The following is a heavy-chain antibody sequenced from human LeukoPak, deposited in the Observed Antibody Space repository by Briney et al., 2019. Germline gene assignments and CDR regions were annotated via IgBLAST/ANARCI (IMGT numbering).Heavy chain of an antibody. CDR1: GFTFSSYA. V-gene: IGHV3-23*01. CDR3: AIPARYCSGGSCFPYSGPFDY. Sequence: GGSLRLSCAASGFTFSSYAMSWVRQAPGKGLEWVSAISGSGGSTYYADSVKGRFTISRDNSKNTLYLQMNSLRAEDTAVYYCAIPARYCSGGSCFPYSGPFDYWGQGTLVTVSS. CDR2: ISGSGGST. J-gene: IGHJ4*02. D-gene: IGHD2-15*01.